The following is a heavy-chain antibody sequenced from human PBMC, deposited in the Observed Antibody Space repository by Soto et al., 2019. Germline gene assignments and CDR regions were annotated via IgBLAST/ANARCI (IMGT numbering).Heavy chain of an antibody. CDR3: AKVPCSSTSCPYGMDV. J-gene: IGHJ6*02. D-gene: IGHD2-2*01. V-gene: IGHV3-23*01. CDR1: GFTVSSNY. CDR2: ISGSGGST. Sequence: GGSLSLSCAASGFTVSSNYMSWVRQAPGKGLEWVSAISGSGGSTYYADSVKGRFTISRDNSKITLYLQMNSLRAEDTAVYYCAKVPCSSTSCPYGMDVWGQGTTVTVSS.